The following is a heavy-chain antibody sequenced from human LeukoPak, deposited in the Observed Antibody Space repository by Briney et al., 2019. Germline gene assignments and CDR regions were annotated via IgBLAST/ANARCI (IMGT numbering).Heavy chain of an antibody. CDR1: GFTFSSYA. J-gene: IGHJ4*02. D-gene: IGHD3-22*01. CDR3: AKEYDSGGYTY. V-gene: IGHV3-15*07. CDR2: IKPKTDGETT. Sequence: PGGSLRLSCAASGFTFSSYAMHWVRQAPGKGLEWVGRIKPKTDGETTEYAAPVKDRFSISRDDSKSMMYLQMNSLKTEDTAVYYCAKEYDSGGYTYWGQGTLVTVSS.